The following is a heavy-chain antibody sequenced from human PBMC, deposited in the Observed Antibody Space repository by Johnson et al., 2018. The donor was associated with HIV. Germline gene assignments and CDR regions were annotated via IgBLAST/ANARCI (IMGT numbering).Heavy chain of an antibody. J-gene: IGHJ3*02. CDR1: GFMLNNYG. Sequence: QLVESGGGLVQPGRSLRLSCAASGFMLNNYGMHWVRQVSEKGLEWVAGISWNSDTIGYADSVKGRFTISRDKAKNSLYLQMNSLRLEDTALYYCARGSQSGYYDSSGYPGGAFDIWGQGTMVTVSS. D-gene: IGHD3-22*01. V-gene: IGHV3-9*01. CDR3: ARGSQSGYYDSSGYPGGAFDI. CDR2: ISWNSDTI.